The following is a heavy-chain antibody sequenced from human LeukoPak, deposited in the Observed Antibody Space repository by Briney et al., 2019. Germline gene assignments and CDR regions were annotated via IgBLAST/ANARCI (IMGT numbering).Heavy chain of an antibody. CDR1: GFTFSSYA. CDR3: ARAQLLFGNYYYYGMDV. V-gene: IGHV3-23*01. J-gene: IGHJ6*02. CDR2: ISGSGGST. D-gene: IGHD2-2*01. Sequence: GGSLRLSCAASGFTFSSYAMNWVRQAPGKGLEWVSAISGSGGSTYYADSVKGRFTISRDNSKNTLYLQMNSLRAEDTAVYYCARAQLLFGNYYYYGMDVWGQGTTVTVSS.